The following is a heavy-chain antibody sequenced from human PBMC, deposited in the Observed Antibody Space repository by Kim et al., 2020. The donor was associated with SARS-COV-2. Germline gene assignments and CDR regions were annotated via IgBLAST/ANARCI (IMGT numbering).Heavy chain of an antibody. V-gene: IGHV4-59*13. D-gene: IGHD6-19*01. CDR2: IYYSGST. CDR1: GGSISSYY. Sequence: SETLSLTCTVSGGSISSYYWSWIRQPPGKGLEWIGYIYYSGSTNYNPSLKSRVTISVDTSKNQFSLKLSSVTAADTAVYYCARSSSGWEDFDYWGQGTLV. CDR3: ARSSSGWEDFDY. J-gene: IGHJ4*02.